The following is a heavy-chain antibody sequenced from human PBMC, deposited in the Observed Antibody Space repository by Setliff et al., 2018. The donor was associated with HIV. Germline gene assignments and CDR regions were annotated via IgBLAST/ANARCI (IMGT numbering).Heavy chain of an antibody. CDR2: IYPGDSDT. V-gene: IGHV5-51*01. D-gene: IGHD6-19*01. CDR3: ARHRHTSAWYATRHYFYMDV. CDR1: GYTFSNYW. Sequence: PGKSLKISCKGSGYTFSNYWIGWVRQMPEKGLEWMGIIYPGDSDTRYSPSFQGQVTISADRSISTAFLQWSSLKASDSAMYYCARHRHTSAWYATRHYFYMDVWGEGTMVTVSS. J-gene: IGHJ6*03.